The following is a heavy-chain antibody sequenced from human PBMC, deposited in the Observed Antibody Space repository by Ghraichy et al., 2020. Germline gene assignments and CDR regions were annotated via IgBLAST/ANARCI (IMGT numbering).Heavy chain of an antibody. J-gene: IGHJ4*02. Sequence: GGSLRLSCAASGFTFSSYSMNWVRQAPGKGLEWVSYIGSGGSSTYYADSVKGRFTISRDNAKNSVYLDMNSLRAEDTALYYCVRDGCSCRTCTFYNWGQGALVTVSS. V-gene: IGHV3-48*04. CDR2: IGSGGSST. CDR3: VRDGCSCRTCTFYN. CDR1: GFTFSSYS. D-gene: IGHD2-15*01.